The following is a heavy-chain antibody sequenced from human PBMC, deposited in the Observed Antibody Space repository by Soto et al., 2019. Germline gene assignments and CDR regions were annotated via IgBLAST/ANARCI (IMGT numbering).Heavy chain of an antibody. J-gene: IGHJ4*02. CDR1: GYTFTSYP. D-gene: IGHD3-10*01. CDR2: INAGNGDT. V-gene: IGHV1-3*01. Sequence: ASVKVSCKASGYTFTSYPMHWVRQAPGQGLEWMGWINAGNGDTKYSQKFQGRVTITRDTSASTAYMELSSLRSDDTAVYYCGIPGATGHLDYWGQGSRVTVSS. CDR3: GIPGATGHLDY.